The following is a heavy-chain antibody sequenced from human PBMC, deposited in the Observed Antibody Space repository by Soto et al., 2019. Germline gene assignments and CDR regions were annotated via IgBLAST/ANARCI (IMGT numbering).Heavy chain of an antibody. V-gene: IGHV4-34*01. J-gene: IGHJ4*02. D-gene: IGHD6-13*01. CDR3: ARADNSSSWYKDDY. CDR1: GGSFSGYY. Sequence: QVQLQQWGAGLLKPSETLSLTCAVYGGSFSGYYWSWIRQPPGKGLEWIGEINHSGSTNYNPSLKSRVTISVDTSKNQFSLKLSSVTAADTAVYYCARADNSSSWYKDDYWGQGPLVTVSS. CDR2: INHSGST.